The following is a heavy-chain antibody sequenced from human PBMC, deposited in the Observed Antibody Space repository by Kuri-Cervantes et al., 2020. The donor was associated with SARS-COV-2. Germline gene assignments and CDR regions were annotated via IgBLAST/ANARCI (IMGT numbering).Heavy chain of an antibody. V-gene: IGHV3-48*01. D-gene: IGHD3-10*01. J-gene: IGHJ4*02. CDR2: ISSSSSTI. CDR3: ATRGDYNSGFFDN. Sequence: GESLKISCAASGFTFSSYSMNWVRQAPGKGLEWVSYISSSSSTIYYADSVKGRFTISRDNAKNSLYLQMNSLRAEDTAVYYCATRGDYNSGFFDNWGQGTLVTVSS. CDR1: GFTFSSYS.